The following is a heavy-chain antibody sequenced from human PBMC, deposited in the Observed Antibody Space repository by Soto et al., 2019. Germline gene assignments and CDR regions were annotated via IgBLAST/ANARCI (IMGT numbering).Heavy chain of an antibody. J-gene: IGHJ4*02. Sequence: GASVKVSFKASGGTFSSYAISWVRQAPGQGLEWMGGIIPIFGTANYAQKFQGRVTITADESTSTAYMELSSLRSEDTAVYYCARGGGIVVVTAPYDHWGQGTLVTVSS. CDR1: GGTFSSYA. CDR2: IIPIFGTA. V-gene: IGHV1-69*13. D-gene: IGHD2-21*02. CDR3: ARGGGIVVVTAPYDH.